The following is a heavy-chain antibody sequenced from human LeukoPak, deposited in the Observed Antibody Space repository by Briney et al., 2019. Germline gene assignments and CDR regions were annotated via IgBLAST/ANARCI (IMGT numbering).Heavy chain of an antibody. J-gene: IGHJ5*02. CDR1: GGSISSYY. CDR3: ARGGMEFDP. V-gene: IGHV4-59*01. Sequence: ETLSLTCTVSGGSISSYYWSWIRQPPGKGLEWIGYINYSGSTNYNPSLKSRVTISVDTSKNQFSLKLSSVTAADTAVYYCARGGMEFDPWGQGTLVTVSS. CDR2: INYSGST.